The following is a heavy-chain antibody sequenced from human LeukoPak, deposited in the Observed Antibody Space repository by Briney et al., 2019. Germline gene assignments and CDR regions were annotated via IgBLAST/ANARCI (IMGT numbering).Heavy chain of an antibody. D-gene: IGHD3-22*01. CDR2: IYYSGST. J-gene: IGHJ3*02. V-gene: IGHV4-39*01. Sequence: SETLSLTCTVSGGSISSSGYYWGWIRQPPGKGLEWIGSIYYSGSTYYNPSLKSRVTISVDTSKNQFSLKLSSVTAADTAVYYCARHVHYYDSSGYWGAFDIWGQGTMVTVSS. CDR1: GGSISSSGYY. CDR3: ARHVHYYDSSGYWGAFDI.